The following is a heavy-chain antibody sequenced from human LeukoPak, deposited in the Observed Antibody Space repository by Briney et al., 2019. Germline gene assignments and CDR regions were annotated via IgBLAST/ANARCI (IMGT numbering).Heavy chain of an antibody. J-gene: IGHJ4*02. CDR1: GFTFSSYA. Sequence: GGSLRLSCAASGFTFSSYAMSWVRQAPGKGLEWVSYISSSSSTIYYADSVKGRFTISRDNAKNSLYLQMNSLRAEDTAVYYCARGEKSYYYGSGSYCDYWGQGTLVTVSS. CDR3: ARGEKSYYYGSGSYCDY. D-gene: IGHD3-10*01. CDR2: ISSSSSTI. V-gene: IGHV3-48*01.